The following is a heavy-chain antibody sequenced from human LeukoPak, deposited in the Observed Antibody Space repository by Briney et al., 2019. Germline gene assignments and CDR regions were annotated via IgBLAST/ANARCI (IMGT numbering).Heavy chain of an antibody. CDR3: ARESDSGGYRFDS. CDR2: ISLSGTNI. CDR1: GFTFSSYE. D-gene: IGHD3-22*01. Sequence: GGSLRLSCAASGFTFSSYEFIWVRQAPGKGLEWISYISLSGTNINYADSVRGRFAISRDNAKSSLYLQMSSLRTDDTAVYYCARESDSGGYRFDSWGQGSLVTVSS. J-gene: IGHJ4*02. V-gene: IGHV3-48*03.